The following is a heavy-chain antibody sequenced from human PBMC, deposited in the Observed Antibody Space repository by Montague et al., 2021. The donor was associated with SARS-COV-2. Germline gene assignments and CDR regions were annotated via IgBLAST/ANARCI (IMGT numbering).Heavy chain of an antibody. D-gene: IGHD3-3*01. CDR2: IHYSGST. Sequence: SETLSLTCTLSGGSVNSGSYSWDWIRQPPGKGLEWIGSIHYSGSTSYXPSLKSRVTISIDTSKNHFSLRVNSVTAADSAVYFCARRPGASYYVFWSGGFDYWGQGTMVTVS. V-gene: IGHV4-39*01. CDR1: GGSVNSGSYS. CDR3: ARRPGASYYVFWSGGFDY. J-gene: IGHJ3*01.